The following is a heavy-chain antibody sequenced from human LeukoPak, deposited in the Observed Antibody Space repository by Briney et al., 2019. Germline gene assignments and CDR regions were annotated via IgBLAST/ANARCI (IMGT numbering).Heavy chain of an antibody. CDR2: IIPILGIA. V-gene: IGHV1-69*04. J-gene: IGHJ4*02. D-gene: IGHD5-18*01. CDR1: GGTFSSYA. CDR3: AREYSYGPPDY. Sequence: SVKVSCKASGGTFSSYAISWVRQAPGQGLEWMGRIIPILGIANHAQKFQGRVTITADKSTSTAYMELSSLRSEDTAVYYCAREYSYGPPDYWGQGTLVTVSS.